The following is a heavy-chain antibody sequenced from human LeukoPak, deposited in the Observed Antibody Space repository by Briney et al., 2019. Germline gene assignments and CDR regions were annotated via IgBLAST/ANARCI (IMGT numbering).Heavy chain of an antibody. CDR2: ISTSASTI. J-gene: IGHJ5*02. CDR3: ARVSGGIDT. V-gene: IGHV3-11*01. CDR1: GFTFSDYY. Sequence: PGGSLRLSCAASGFTFSDYYMTWIRQAPGKGLEWVSYISTSASTIYYAGSVKGRFTISRDNAKNSLYLQMNSLRTEDTALYYCARVSGGIDTWGQGALVTVSS. D-gene: IGHD2-15*01.